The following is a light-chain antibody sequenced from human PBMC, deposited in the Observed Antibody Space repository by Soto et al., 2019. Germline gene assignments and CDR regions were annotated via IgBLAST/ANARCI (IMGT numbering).Light chain of an antibody. CDR1: SSDVGYYDY. V-gene: IGLV2-11*01. Sequence: QSALTQPRSLSGSPGQSLTISCTGTSSDVGYYDYVSWYQQHPGKAPKLMIYDVSERPSGVPDRFSGSKSGNTAFLTISGLHTEDEADYYCCSYTYSSTPSSSTPVVFGGGTKLTVL. CDR3: CSYTYSSTPSSSTPVV. CDR2: DVS. J-gene: IGLJ2*01.